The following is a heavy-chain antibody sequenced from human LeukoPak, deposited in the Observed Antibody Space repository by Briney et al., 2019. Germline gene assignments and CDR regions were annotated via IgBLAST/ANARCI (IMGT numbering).Heavy chain of an antibody. V-gene: IGHV3-7*01. J-gene: IGHJ4*02. Sequence: PGGSLRLSCVASGFMFSNYAMHWVRQAPGKGLEWVANIKQDGSEKYYVDSVKGRFTISRDNAKNSLYLQMNSLRAEDTAVYYCARDSLEYYDSSGYHAPIDYWGQGTLVTVSS. D-gene: IGHD3-22*01. CDR2: IKQDGSEK. CDR3: ARDSLEYYDSSGYHAPIDY. CDR1: GFMFSNYA.